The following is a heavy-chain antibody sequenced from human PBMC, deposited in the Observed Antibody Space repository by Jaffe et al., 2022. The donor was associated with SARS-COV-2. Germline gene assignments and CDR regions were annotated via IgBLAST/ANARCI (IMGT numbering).Heavy chain of an antibody. Sequence: EVQLVESGGGLVQPGGSLRLSCAASGFTFSSYSMNWVRQAPGKGLEWVSYISSSSSTIYYADSVKGRFTISRDNAKNSLYLQMNSLRDEDTAVYYCARGIVGATNGAWFDPWGQGTLVTVSS. J-gene: IGHJ5*02. D-gene: IGHD1-26*01. V-gene: IGHV3-48*02. CDR2: ISSSSSTI. CDR1: GFTFSSYS. CDR3: ARGIVGATNGAWFDP.